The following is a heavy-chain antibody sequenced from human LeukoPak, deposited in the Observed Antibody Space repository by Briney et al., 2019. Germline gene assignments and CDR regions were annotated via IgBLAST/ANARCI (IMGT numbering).Heavy chain of an antibody. D-gene: IGHD1-26*01. Sequence: SETLSLTCSVSGGSVSGYYWTWIRQPPGEGLEWIGYIYYTGTTNYNPSLRSQVTMSVDTSKNQFSLRLTSVTAADTAVYYCARARESGIQGTFDHWGQGIRVTVSS. CDR3: ARARESGIQGTFDH. V-gene: IGHV4-59*02. CDR2: IYYTGTT. J-gene: IGHJ4*02. CDR1: GGSVSGYY.